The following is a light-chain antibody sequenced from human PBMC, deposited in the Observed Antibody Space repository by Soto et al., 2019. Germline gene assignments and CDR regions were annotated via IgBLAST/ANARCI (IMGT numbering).Light chain of an antibody. CDR3: CSYTSSSTLL. CDR2: KVT. CDR1: SSDVGGYNY. J-gene: IGLJ2*01. V-gene: IGLV2-14*01. Sequence: QSALTQPASVSGSPGQSITISCTGTSSDVGGYNYVSWYQHHPGKAPKLMIYKVTSRPSGVSSRFSGSKSGDTASLTISGLQAEDEAAYFCCSYTSSSTLLFGGGTKLTVL.